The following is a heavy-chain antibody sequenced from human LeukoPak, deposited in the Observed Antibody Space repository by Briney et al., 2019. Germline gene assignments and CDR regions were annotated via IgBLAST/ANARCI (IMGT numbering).Heavy chain of an antibody. Sequence: SETLSLTCTVSGGSISIYYWSWIRQPAGKGLEWIGRIYTSGSTNYNPSLRSRVTMSVDTSKDQFSLKLSSVTAADTAVYYCARASVTGFWYFDLWGRGTLVTVSS. CDR1: GGSISIYY. CDR2: IYTSGST. J-gene: IGHJ2*01. V-gene: IGHV4-4*07. CDR3: ARASVTGFWYFDL. D-gene: IGHD1-14*01.